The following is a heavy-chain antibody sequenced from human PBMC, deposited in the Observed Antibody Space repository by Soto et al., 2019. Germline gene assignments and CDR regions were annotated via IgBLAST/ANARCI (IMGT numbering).Heavy chain of an antibody. Sequence: SETLSLTCAVYGGSFSGYYWSWIRQPPGKGLEWIGYIYYSGSTNYNPSLKSRVTISVDTSKNQFSLKLSSVTAADTAVYYCARRSMVRGYYYYMDVWGKGTTVTVSS. J-gene: IGHJ6*03. CDR1: GGSFSGYY. CDR3: ARRSMVRGYYYYMDV. D-gene: IGHD3-10*01. CDR2: IYYSGST. V-gene: IGHV4-59*08.